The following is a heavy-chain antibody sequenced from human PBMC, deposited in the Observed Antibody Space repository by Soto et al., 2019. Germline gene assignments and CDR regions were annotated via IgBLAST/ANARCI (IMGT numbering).Heavy chain of an antibody. J-gene: IGHJ5*02. CDR1: GGTFSSYT. V-gene: IGHV1-69*04. Sequence: SVKVSCKASGGTFSSYTISWVRQAPGQGLEWMGRIIPILGIANYAQKFQGRVTITADKSTSTAYMELSSLRSEDTAVYYCAREVSFGDYDWFDPWGQGTLVTVSS. D-gene: IGHD4-17*01. CDR3: AREVSFGDYDWFDP. CDR2: IIPILGIA.